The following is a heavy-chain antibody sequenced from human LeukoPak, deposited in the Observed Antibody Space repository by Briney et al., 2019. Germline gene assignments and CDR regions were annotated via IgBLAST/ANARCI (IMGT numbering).Heavy chain of an antibody. D-gene: IGHD1/OR15-1a*01. V-gene: IGHV1-18*01. Sequence: VASVKVSCKASGYTFTTHDINWVRQAPGQGLEWMGRVSAYNGYTNYGRRFQGRVTMTTDTSTNTAYMELRSLRSDDTAVYYCARVGTGTRSFDSWGQGTLVTVSS. CDR1: GYTFTTHD. J-gene: IGHJ4*02. CDR3: ARVGTGTRSFDS. CDR2: VSAYNGYT.